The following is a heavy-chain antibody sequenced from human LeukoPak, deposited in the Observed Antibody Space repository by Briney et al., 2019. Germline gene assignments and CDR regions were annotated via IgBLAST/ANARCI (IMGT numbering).Heavy chain of an antibody. CDR1: GGSMSGFF. Sequence: TSETLSLTCTVSGGSMSGFFWSWIRQPPGKGLEWIGYIYYSGSTNYNPSLKSRVTISVDTSKNQFSLKLSSVTAADTAVYYCARSITSSWYGDFQHWGQGTLVTVSS. CDR2: IYYSGST. J-gene: IGHJ1*01. V-gene: IGHV4-59*01. D-gene: IGHD6-13*01. CDR3: ARSITSSWYGDFQH.